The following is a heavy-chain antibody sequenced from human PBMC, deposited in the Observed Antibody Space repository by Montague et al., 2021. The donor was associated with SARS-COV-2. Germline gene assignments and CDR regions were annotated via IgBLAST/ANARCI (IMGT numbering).Heavy chain of an antibody. V-gene: IGHV4-61*08. J-gene: IGHJ4*02. Sequence: SETLSLTCTVSGASVSSGGYYWSWIRQPPGKGLEWIGYIYYSGSTNYNPCLKSRVTISLDTSKNQFSLKLTSVTAADTAVYYCARVSLAAAATRSDYWGQGTLVTVSS. CDR3: ARVSLAAAATRSDY. D-gene: IGHD6-13*01. CDR2: IYYSGST. CDR1: GASVSSGGYY.